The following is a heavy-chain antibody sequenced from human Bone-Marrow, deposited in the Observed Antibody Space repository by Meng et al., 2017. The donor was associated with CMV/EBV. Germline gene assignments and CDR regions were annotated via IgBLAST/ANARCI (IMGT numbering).Heavy chain of an antibody. CDR1: GFTFSNYA. J-gene: IGHJ4*02. CDR3: AKERQFDY. V-gene: IGHV3-30*04. Sequence: GESLKISCAASGFTFSNYAIHWVRQAPGKGLEWVAVVSYDGSNKYYADSVKGRFTISRDNSKTSLYLEMNSLRPEDTAVYYCAKERQFDYWGQGTLVTVSS. CDR2: VSYDGSNK.